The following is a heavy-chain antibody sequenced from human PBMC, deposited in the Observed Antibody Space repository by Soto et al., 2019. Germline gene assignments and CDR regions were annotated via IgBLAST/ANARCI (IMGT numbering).Heavy chain of an antibody. CDR3: AKGMYCSSTSCRRGYYYYGMDV. CDR2: ISYDGSNK. Sequence: GGSLRLSCAASGFTFGSYAMHWVRQAPGKGLEWAAVISYDGSNKYYADSVKGRFTISRDNSRNTLYLQMNSLRAEDTAVYYCAKGMYCSSTSCRRGYYYYGMDVWGQGTTVTVSS. V-gene: IGHV3-30-3*01. J-gene: IGHJ6*02. D-gene: IGHD2-2*01. CDR1: GFTFGSYA.